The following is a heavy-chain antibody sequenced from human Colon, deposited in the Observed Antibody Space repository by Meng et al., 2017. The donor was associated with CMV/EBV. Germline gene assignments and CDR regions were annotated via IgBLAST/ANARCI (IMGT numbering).Heavy chain of an antibody. CDR2: INPNSGGT. V-gene: IGHV1-2*02. CDR3: ARGSSGSSSTLFVGF. D-gene: IGHD6-6*01. Sequence: ASVKVSCKASGYTFTSYYMHWVRQAPGQGLEWMGWINPNSGGTNYAQKFQGRVTMTRDTSISTAYMELSRLRSDDTAVYYCARGSSGSSSTLFVGFWGQGTPVTVSS. J-gene: IGHJ1*01. CDR1: GYTFTSYY.